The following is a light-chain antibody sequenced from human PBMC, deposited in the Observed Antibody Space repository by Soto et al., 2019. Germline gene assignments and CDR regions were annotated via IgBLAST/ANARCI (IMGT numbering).Light chain of an antibody. CDR2: DAS. V-gene: IGKV1-5*01. CDR3: QQYKSYWT. J-gene: IGKJ1*01. Sequence: DIQMIQSPSTLSASVGDRVTITCRASESISSWLAWYQQKLGKAPKLLIYDASSLESGVPSRFSGSGSGTEFTLTISSLQPDDFATYYCQQYKSYWTFGQGTKV. CDR1: ESISSW.